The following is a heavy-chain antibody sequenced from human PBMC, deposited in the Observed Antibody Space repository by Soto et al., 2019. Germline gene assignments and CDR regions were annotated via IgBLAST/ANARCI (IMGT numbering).Heavy chain of an antibody. Sequence: EVQLVESGGGLVQPGGSLRISCAASGFTFSSTWMSWVRQAPGKGLEWVANIKQDGSEMYYVDSVKGRFTISRDNVKNSLYLQMNSLSADDTAVYYCARDGTAPYGGGSMGFDSWGQGSQVTVSS. CDR2: IKQDGSEM. CDR3: ARDGTAPYGGGSMGFDS. D-gene: IGHD3-3*01. V-gene: IGHV3-7*01. J-gene: IGHJ4*02. CDR1: GFTFSSTW.